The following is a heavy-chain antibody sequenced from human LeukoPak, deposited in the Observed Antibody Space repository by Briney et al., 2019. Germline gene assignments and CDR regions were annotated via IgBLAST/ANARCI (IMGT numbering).Heavy chain of an antibody. CDR1: GGSVSSGGYY. CDR2: IYYSGST. V-gene: IGHV4-31*03. J-gene: IGHJ5*02. D-gene: IGHD2-2*01. CDR3: ARGMGGYCSSTSCYLNWFDP. Sequence: SQTLSLTCTVSGGSVSSGGYYWSWIRQHPGKGLEWIGYIYYSGSTYYNPSLKSRVTISVDTSKNQFSLKLSSVTAADTAVYYCARGMGGYCSSTSCYLNWFDPWGQGTLVTVSS.